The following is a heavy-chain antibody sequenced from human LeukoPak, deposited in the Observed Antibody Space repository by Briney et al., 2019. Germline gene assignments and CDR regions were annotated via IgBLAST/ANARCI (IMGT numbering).Heavy chain of an antibody. CDR3: ARGRLPHCSSTSCYLGPAVW. CDR1: GYTFTCYG. Sequence: ASVKVSCKASGYTFTCYGISWVRQAPGQGLGWMGWISAYNGNTNYAQKLQGRVTMTTDTSTSTAYMELRSLRSDDTAVYYCARGRLPHCSSTSCYLGPAVWWGQGTLVTVSS. J-gene: IGHJ4*02. V-gene: IGHV1-18*01. D-gene: IGHD2-2*01. CDR2: ISAYNGNT.